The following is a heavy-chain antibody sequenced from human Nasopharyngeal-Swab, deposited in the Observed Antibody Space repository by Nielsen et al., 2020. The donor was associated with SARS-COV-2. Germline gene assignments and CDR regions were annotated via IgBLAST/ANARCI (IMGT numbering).Heavy chain of an antibody. V-gene: IGHV1-2*06. CDR3: ARAYYSLDYSWFDP. CDR2: INPNSGGT. J-gene: IGHJ5*02. D-gene: IGHD2/OR15-2a*01. CDR1: GYTFTGYY. Sequence: ASVKVSCKASGYTFTGYYMHWVRQAPGQGLEWMGRINPNSGGTNYAQKFQGRVTMTRDTSISTAYMELSRLRSDDTAVYYCARAYYSLDYSWFDPWGQGTLVTVSS.